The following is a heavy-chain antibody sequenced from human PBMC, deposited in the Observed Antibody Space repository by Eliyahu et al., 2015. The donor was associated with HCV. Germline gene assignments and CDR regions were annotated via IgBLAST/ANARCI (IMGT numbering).Heavy chain of an antibody. CDR1: GFXFXXYA. V-gene: IGHV3-30-3*01. CDR3: ARAAYCGGDCGYLLDY. J-gene: IGHJ4*02. CDR2: ISYDGSNK. Sequence: QVQLVESGGGVVQPGRSLRLSCAASGFXFXXYAMXWVRQAPGKGLEWVAVISYDGSNKYYADSVKGRFTISRDNSKNTLYLQMNSLRAEDTAVYYCARAAYCGGDCGYLLDYWGQGTLVTVSS. D-gene: IGHD2-21*02.